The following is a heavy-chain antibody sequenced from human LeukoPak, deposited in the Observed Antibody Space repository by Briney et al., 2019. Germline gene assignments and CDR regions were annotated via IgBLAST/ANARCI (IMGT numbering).Heavy chain of an antibody. CDR2: INHSGSS. V-gene: IGHV4-34*01. CDR3: ARLHSSANAFDI. D-gene: IGHD6-19*01. J-gene: IGHJ3*02. CDR1: GGSSRGYY. Sequence: SASLSLTCVVYGGSSRGYYWSWIRQPPGKGLEWIGEINHSGSSNYYPSLKSRVLISVDTSKNHFSLRLTSLTAADTAVYYCARLHSSANAFDIWGQGTMVTVSS.